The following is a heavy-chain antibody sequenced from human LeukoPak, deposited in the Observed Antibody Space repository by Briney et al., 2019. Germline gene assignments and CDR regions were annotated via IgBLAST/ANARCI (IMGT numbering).Heavy chain of an antibody. J-gene: IGHJ4*02. CDR1: GYTFTGYY. Sequence: ASVKVSCKASGYTFTGYYMHWVRQAPGQGLEWMGWINPNSGGTNYAQKFQGRVTMTRDTSISTAYMELSRLRSDDTAVYYCAREYCSSTSCPSPNFDYWGQGTLVTVSS. V-gene: IGHV1-2*02. D-gene: IGHD2-2*01. CDR3: AREYCSSTSCPSPNFDY. CDR2: INPNSGGT.